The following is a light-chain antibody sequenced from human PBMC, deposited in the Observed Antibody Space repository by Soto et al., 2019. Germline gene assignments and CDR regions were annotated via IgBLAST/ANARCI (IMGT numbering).Light chain of an antibody. CDR3: QQYENLPT. J-gene: IGKJ5*01. V-gene: IGKV1-33*01. CDR2: DAS. CDR1: QNINNY. Sequence: DIQMTQSTSSLSASVGDRVTITCQASQNINNYLNWYQQKPGRAPKLLICDASNLEAGVPSRFRGSGSGTDFTFTISRLQPEDIATYYCQQYENLPTFGQGTRLEIK.